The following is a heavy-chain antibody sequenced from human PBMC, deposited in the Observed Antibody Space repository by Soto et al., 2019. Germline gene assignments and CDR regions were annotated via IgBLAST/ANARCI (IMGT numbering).Heavy chain of an antibody. CDR2: INQDGSEK. CDR1: GFTFSTYW. CDR3: SRSLNS. Sequence: GGSLRLSCAASGFTFSTYWMDWVHQTPGKGLEWVANINQDGSEKNYVDSVKGRFTIYRDNAKNSLYLQMSSLTAEDSALYYCSRSLNSWGQGTLVTVSS. V-gene: IGHV3-7*01. J-gene: IGHJ4*02.